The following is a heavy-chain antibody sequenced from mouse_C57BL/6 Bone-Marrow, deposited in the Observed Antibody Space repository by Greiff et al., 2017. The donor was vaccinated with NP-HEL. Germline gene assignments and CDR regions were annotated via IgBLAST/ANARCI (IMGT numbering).Heavy chain of an antibody. D-gene: IGHD1-1*01. CDR1: TSYW. V-gene: IGHV1-72*01. Sequence: QVQLQQPGAELVKPGASVKLSFTSYWMHWVKQRPGRGLEWIGRIDPNSGGTKYNEKFKSKATLTVDKPSSTAYMQLSSLTSEDSAVYYCARYTTVVATDFDVWGTGTTVTVSS. CDR3: ARYTTVVATDFDV. J-gene: IGHJ1*03. CDR2: IDPNSGGT.